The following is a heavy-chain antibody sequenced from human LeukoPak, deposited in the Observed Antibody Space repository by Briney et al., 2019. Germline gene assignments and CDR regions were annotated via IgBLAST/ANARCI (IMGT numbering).Heavy chain of an antibody. CDR2: ITGNGGWA. J-gene: IGHJ3*01. D-gene: IGHD4-17*01. V-gene: IGHV3-23*01. CDR1: GFTFSSYG. CDR3: AKDPNGDYIGAFDF. Sequence: GGSLRLSCAASGFTFSSYGMHWVRQAPGKGLEWVSAITGNGGWALYADSVKGRFTISRDNSKNTLYLQMSSLRAEDTAVYYCAKDPNGDYIGAFDFWGQGTMVTVSS.